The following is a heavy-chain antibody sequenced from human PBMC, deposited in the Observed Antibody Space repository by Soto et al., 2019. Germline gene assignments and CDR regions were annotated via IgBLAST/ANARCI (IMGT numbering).Heavy chain of an antibody. Sequence: GGSLRLSCAASGFTLSSYAMSWVRQAPGKGLEWVSAISGSGGSTYYADSVKGRFTISRDNSKNTLYLQMNSLRAEETVVYYCAKDSRVGVKAFDFWGQGTMVTVSS. V-gene: IGHV3-23*01. CDR1: GFTLSSYA. CDR2: ISGSGGST. CDR3: AKDSRVGVKAFDF. D-gene: IGHD2-8*01. J-gene: IGHJ3*01.